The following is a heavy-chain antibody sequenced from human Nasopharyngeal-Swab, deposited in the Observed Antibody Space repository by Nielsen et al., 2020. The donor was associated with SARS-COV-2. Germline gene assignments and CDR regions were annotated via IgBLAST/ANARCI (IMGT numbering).Heavy chain of an antibody. V-gene: IGHV4-30-2*01. D-gene: IGHD1-26*01. CDR1: GGPIGAYS. CDR2: ISHSGST. J-gene: IGHJ6*03. Sequence: LRLSCAVSGGPIGAYSWSWIRQPPGKGLEWIGYISHSGSTYNNPSFKSRIIISADRSKNQFSLKLNSVTAADTAVYFCAKTSGTHYVSYMDVWGKGITVTVS. CDR3: AKTSGTHYVSYMDV.